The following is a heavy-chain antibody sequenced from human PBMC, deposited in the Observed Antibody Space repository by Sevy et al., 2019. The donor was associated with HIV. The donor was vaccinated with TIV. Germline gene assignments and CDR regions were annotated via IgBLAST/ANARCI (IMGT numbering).Heavy chain of an antibody. CDR1: GGSFSGYY. V-gene: IGHV4-34*01. CDR3: ARGLYNHYYYYYRMDV. Sequence: SETLSLTCAVYGGSFSGYYWSWIRQPPGKGLEWIGEINHSGSTNYNPSLKSRVTISVDTSKNQFSLKLSSVTAADTAVYYCARGLYNHYYYYYRMDVWGQGTTVTVSS. CDR2: INHSGST. J-gene: IGHJ6*02. D-gene: IGHD1-1*01.